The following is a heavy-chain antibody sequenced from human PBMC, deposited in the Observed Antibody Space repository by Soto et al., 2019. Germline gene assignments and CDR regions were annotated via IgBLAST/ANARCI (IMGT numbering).Heavy chain of an antibody. J-gene: IGHJ4*02. CDR3: TTHYYGSGSYYNRPFDY. D-gene: IGHD3-10*01. CDR2: IKSKTDGGTT. V-gene: IGHV3-15*07. Sequence: PGGSLRLSCAASGFTFSNAWMNWVRQAPGKGLVWVGRIKSKTDGGTTDYAAPVKGRFTISRDDSKNTLYLQMNSLKTEDTAVYYCTTHYYGSGSYYNRPFDYWGQGTLVTVSS. CDR1: GFTFSNAW.